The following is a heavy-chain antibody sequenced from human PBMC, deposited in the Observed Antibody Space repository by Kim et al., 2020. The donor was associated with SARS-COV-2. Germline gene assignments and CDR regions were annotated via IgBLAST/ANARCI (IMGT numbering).Heavy chain of an antibody. J-gene: IGHJ3*02. CDR2: ISWNSGSI. CDR1: GFTFDDYA. Sequence: GGSLRLSCAASGFTFDDYAMHWVRQAPGKGLEWVSGISWNSGSIGYADSVKGRFTISRDNAKNSLYLQMNSLRAEDTALYYCAVVGPPGTFDIWGQGTMVTVSS. V-gene: IGHV3-9*01. D-gene: IGHD2-21*01. CDR3: AVVGPPGTFDI.